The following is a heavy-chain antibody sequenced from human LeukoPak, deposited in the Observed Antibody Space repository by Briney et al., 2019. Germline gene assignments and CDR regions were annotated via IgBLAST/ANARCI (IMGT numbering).Heavy chain of an antibody. CDR3: AKANSGYHHDAFDI. CDR1: GYTFSSYA. D-gene: IGHD3-22*01. CDR2: ISVSGGST. V-gene: IGHV3-23*01. J-gene: IGHJ3*02. Sequence: ASVKVSCKASGYTFSSYAMSWVRQAPGKGLEWVSAISVSGGSTYYAYSVKGRFTISRDNSKNTLYLQMNSLRAEDTAVYYCAKANSGYHHDAFDIWGQGTTVTVSS.